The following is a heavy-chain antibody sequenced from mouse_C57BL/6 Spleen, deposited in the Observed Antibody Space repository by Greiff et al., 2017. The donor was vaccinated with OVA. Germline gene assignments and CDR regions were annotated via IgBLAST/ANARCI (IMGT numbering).Heavy chain of an antibody. CDR3: AIYYGNYVFAY. Sequence: QVQLKESGAELARPGASVKMSCKASGYTFTSYTMHWVKQRPGQGLEWIGYINPSSGYTKYNQKFKDKATLTADKSSSTAYMQLSSLTSEDSAVYYCAIYYGNYVFAYWGQGTLVTVSA. CDR1: GYTFTSYT. D-gene: IGHD2-1*01. J-gene: IGHJ3*01. V-gene: IGHV1-4*01. CDR2: INPSSGYT.